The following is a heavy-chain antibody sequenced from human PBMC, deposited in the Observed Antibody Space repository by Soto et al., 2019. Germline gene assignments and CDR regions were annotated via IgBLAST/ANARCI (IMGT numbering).Heavy chain of an antibody. CDR3: ARPQGYCSSTSCYALYFDY. V-gene: IGHV5-51*01. Sequence: PGESLKISCKGSGYSFTGYWIGWVRQMPGKGLEWMGIIYPGDSDTRYSPSFQGQVTISADKSISTAYLQWSSLKASDTAMYYCARPQGYCSSTSCYALYFDYWGQGTLVTVSS. J-gene: IGHJ4*02. CDR1: GYSFTGYW. D-gene: IGHD2-2*01. CDR2: IYPGDSDT.